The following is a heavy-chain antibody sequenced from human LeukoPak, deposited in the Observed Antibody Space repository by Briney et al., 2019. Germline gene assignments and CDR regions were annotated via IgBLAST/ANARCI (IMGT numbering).Heavy chain of an antibody. V-gene: IGHV4-39*01. CDR2: IYNSGST. J-gene: IGHJ3*02. Sequence: SETLSLTCTVSGGSISSSGSYWDWVRQPPGKGLEWIGNIYNSGSTHYTPPLKSRVTMSVDTSKNQFSLKLSSVTAADSAVYYCARHSRPGYSGYENAFGIWGQGTMVTVSS. D-gene: IGHD5-12*01. CDR1: GGSISSSGSY. CDR3: ARHSRPGYSGYENAFGI.